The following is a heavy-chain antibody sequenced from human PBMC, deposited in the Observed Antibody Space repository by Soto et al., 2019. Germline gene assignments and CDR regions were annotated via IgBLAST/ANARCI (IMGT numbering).Heavy chain of an antibody. CDR2: INAGNGNT. CDR3: ARDPEALLRLSALYYYFLDV. CDR1: GYTFTSYA. Sequence: ASVKVSCKASGYTFTSYAMHWVRQAPGQRLEWMGWINAGNGNTKYSQKFQGRVTITRDTSASTAYMELSSLRSEDTAVYYCARDPEALLRLSALYYYFLDVCAKGTTDIGSS. J-gene: IGHJ6*03. V-gene: IGHV1-3*01.